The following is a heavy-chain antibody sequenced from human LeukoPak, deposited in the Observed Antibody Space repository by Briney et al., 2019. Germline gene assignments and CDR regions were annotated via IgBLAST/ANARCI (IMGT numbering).Heavy chain of an antibody. J-gene: IGHJ6*02. V-gene: IGHV3-73*01. Sequence: RSGGSLRLSCAASGFTFSGSAMHWVRQASGKGLEWVGRIRSKANSYATAYAASVKGRFTISRDDSKNTAYLQMNCLKTEDTVVYYCTRRGEKKYYYYGMDVWGQGTTVTVSS. CDR1: GFTFSGSA. D-gene: IGHD3-10*01. CDR3: TRRGEKKYYYYGMDV. CDR2: IRSKANSYAT.